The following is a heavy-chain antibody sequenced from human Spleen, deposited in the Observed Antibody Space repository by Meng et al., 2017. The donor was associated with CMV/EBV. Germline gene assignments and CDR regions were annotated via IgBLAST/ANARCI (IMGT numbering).Heavy chain of an antibody. V-gene: IGHV3-66*02. D-gene: IGHD2-21*01. J-gene: IGHJ6*02. CDR1: GFTISSNY. CDR2: IYTSGST. CDR3: ARRGDFSVVPGSYGMGV. Sequence: GGFLSLSCAASGFTISSNYMNWVRQASGKGLEWVSVIYTSGSTYYADSVQGRFTISRDNSKNTLYLDVNSLRAEDTAIYYCARRGDFSVVPGSYGMGVWGQGTTVTVSS.